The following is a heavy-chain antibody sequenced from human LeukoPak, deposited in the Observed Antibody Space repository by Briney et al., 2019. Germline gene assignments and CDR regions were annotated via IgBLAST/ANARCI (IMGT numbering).Heavy chain of an antibody. V-gene: IGHV4-39*01. D-gene: IGHD6-13*01. Sequence: SETLSLTCTVSGGSISSGAYYWGSIRQPPGKGLEWIGSIYYSGSTYYNPSLKSRLTISVDTSKKQFSLKLSSVTAADTAVYYCARRTGYSGRWFDPWGQGTLVTVSS. CDR1: GGSISSGAYY. CDR2: IYYSGST. J-gene: IGHJ5*02. CDR3: ARRTGYSGRWFDP.